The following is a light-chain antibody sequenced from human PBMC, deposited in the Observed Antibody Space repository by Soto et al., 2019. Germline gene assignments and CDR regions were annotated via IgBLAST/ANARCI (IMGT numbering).Light chain of an antibody. CDR1: QRVRSSY. J-gene: IGKJ3*01. CDR3: QQYGSSPFT. CDR2: GAS. Sequence: EIVLTQSPGTLSLSPGERATLSCRASQRVRSSYLAWYQQKPGQAPRLLIDGASSRATGIPDRFSGSGSGTDFTLTISRLEPEDFAVYYCQQYGSSPFTFGPGTKVDIK. V-gene: IGKV3-20*01.